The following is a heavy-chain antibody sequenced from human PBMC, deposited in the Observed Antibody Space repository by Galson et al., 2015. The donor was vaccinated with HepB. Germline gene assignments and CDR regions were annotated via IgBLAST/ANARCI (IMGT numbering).Heavy chain of an antibody. D-gene: IGHD5-24*01. J-gene: IGHJ2*01. CDR3: ARGSRWLQFLDWYFDL. V-gene: IGHV3-7*03. CDR1: GFTFSSYW. Sequence: SLRLSCAASGFTFSSYWMSWVRQAPGKGLKWVANIKQDGSEKYYVDSVKGRFTISRDNAKNSLYLQMNSLRAEDTAVYYCARGSRWLQFLDWYFDLWGQGTLVTVSS. CDR2: IKQDGSEK.